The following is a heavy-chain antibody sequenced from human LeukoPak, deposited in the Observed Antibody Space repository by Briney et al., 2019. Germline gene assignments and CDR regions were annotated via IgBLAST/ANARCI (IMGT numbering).Heavy chain of an antibody. CDR3: AKSREEIRGLDAFDI. J-gene: IGHJ3*02. CDR1: GGSISSNNW. V-gene: IGHV4-31*11. CDR2: IYYSGST. D-gene: IGHD5-24*01. Sequence: PSETLSLTCAVSGGSISSNNWWGWVRQHPGKGLEWIGYIYYSGSTYYNPSLKSRVALSVDTSKNQFSLKLSSLTAADTAVYYCAKSREEIRGLDAFDIWGQGTMVTVSS.